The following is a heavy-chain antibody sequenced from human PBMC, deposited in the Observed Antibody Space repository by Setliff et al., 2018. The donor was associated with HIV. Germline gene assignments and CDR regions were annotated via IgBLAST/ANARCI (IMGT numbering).Heavy chain of an antibody. Sequence: SETLSLTCAVSGGSITNADYYWSWIRQPPGKGLEWIGEINHSGSTSYNPSLKSRVTISVDTSKNQFSLILSSVTAADTAVYYCAGIIATPGTTWGQGTLVTVSS. V-gene: IGHV4-34*01. J-gene: IGHJ1*01. CDR1: GGSITNADYY. D-gene: IGHD6-13*01. CDR2: INHSGST. CDR3: AGIIATPGTT.